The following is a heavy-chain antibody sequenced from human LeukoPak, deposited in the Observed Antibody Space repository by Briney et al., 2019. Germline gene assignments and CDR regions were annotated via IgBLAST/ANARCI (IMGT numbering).Heavy chain of an antibody. V-gene: IGHV3-43*02. CDR2: ISGDGGST. CDR1: GFTFSSYS. J-gene: IGHJ1*01. CDR3: AKDIDSSWYAEYFQH. D-gene: IGHD6-13*01. Sequence: GGSLRLSCAAFGFTFSSYSMNWVRQAPGKGLEWVSLISGDGGSTYSANSVKGRFTISRDNSKNSLYLQMNSLRTEDTALYYCAKDIDSSWYAEYFQHWGQGTLVTVSS.